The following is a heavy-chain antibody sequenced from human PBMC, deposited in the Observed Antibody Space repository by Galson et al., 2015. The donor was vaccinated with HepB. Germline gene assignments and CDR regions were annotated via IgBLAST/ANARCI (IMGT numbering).Heavy chain of an antibody. D-gene: IGHD6-19*01. CDR3: AKSVDGGWLGVQH. J-gene: IGHJ1*01. CDR2: ISYDGANI. CDR1: GFTFRRYG. V-gene: IGHV3-30*18. Sequence: SLSLSCAASGFTFRRYGLHWVRQAPGKGLEWGALISYDGANIYYRDSVKGRFTISRDNSKDTLSLQMNSLRAEDTALYCCAKSVDGGWLGVQHWGQGTLVTVSS.